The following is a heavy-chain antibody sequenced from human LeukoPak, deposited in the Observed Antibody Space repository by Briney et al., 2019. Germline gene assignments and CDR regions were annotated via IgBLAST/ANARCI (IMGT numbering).Heavy chain of an antibody. V-gene: IGHV3-66*01. CDR1: GFTFDDYA. J-gene: IGHJ4*02. CDR3: ARDLKAGYNWNYENY. D-gene: IGHD1-7*01. CDR2: IYSGGST. Sequence: QPGRSLRLSCAASGFTFDDYAMHWVRQAPGKGLEWVSVIYSGGSTYYADSVKGRFTISRDNSKNTLYLQMNSLRAEDTAVYYCARDLKAGYNWNYENYWGQGTLVAVSS.